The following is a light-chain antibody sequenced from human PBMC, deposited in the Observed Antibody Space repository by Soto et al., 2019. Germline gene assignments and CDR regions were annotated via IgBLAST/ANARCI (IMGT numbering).Light chain of an antibody. J-gene: IGKJ5*01. CDR1: QSVSSY. CDR2: DAS. V-gene: IGKV3-11*01. CDR3: QQRNT. Sequence: EFVLTQSPATLSLSPGKRATLSCRASQSVSSYVAWYQQKPGQAPRLVIYDASSRATGVPPRFSGSGSGTDFPLTISSLEPEDFAVYYCQQRNTFGQGTRLEI.